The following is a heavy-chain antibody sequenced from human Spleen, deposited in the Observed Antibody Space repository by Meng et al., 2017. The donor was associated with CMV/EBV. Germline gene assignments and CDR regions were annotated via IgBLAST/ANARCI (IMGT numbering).Heavy chain of an antibody. CDR1: GDRVSSDTGA. CDR3: AGDRYSSGWYFDY. V-gene: IGHV6-1*01. J-gene: IGHJ4*02. D-gene: IGHD6-19*01. Sequence: GDRVSSDTGAWNWIRQSPSRGLEWLGRTYYRSKWYFDYAVSVKSRITINPDASKNQFSLQLSSVTPEDTAVYYCAGDRYSSGWYFDYWGQGTLVTVSS. CDR2: TYYRSKWYF.